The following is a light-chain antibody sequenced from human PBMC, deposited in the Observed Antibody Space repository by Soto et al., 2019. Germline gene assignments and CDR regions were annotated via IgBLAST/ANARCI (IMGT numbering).Light chain of an antibody. V-gene: IGLV2-14*03. CDR3: TSYTTNKTPL. J-gene: IGLJ2*01. CDR2: DVS. Sequence: QSALTQPASVSGSPGQSITISCTGTSSDVGGYNYVSWYQQHPGKAPKLMIYDVSSRPSGVSNRFSGSKSGNTASLTISGLLSGDEADYYCTSYTTNKTPLFGGGTKL. CDR1: SSDVGGYNY.